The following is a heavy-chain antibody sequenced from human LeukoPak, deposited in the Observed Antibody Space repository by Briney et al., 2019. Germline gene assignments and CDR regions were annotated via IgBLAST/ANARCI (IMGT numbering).Heavy chain of an antibody. CDR3: ARALTTLTYEGY. CDR1: GFTFSPVW. D-gene: IGHD1-1*01. CDR2: IINDGSYT. J-gene: IGHJ4*02. Sequence: PGGSLRLSCAASGFTFSPVWMHWVRQAPGKGLMWVSHIINDGSYTTYADSVKGRFTVSRDNAKDSLYLQMNSLRAEDTAVYYCARALTTLTYEGYWGQGTLVTVSS. V-gene: IGHV3-74*01.